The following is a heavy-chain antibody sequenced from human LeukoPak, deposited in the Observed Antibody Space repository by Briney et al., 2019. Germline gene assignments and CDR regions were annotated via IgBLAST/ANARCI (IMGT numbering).Heavy chain of an antibody. CDR3: ARVRFAGQQLVNGRYMDV. Sequence: PGGSLRLSCAASGFTFSSDSMSWVRQAPGEGLEWVSSISSSSSYIYYADSVKGRFTISRDNAKNSLYLQMNSLRAEDTAVYYCARVRFAGQQLVNGRYMDVWGKGTTVTVSS. V-gene: IGHV3-21*01. CDR2: ISSSSSYI. D-gene: IGHD6-13*01. CDR1: GFTFSSDS. J-gene: IGHJ6*03.